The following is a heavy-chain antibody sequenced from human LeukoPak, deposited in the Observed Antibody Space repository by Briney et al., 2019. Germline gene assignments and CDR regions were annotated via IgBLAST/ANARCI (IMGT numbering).Heavy chain of an antibody. Sequence: GGSLRLSCAASGFTFSSYAMSWVRQAPGKGLEWVSAISGSGGSTYYADSVKGRFTISRDNSKNTLYLQMNSLRSEDTAVYYCARDHYDSSGYFPLDYWGQGTLVTVSS. CDR3: ARDHYDSSGYFPLDY. D-gene: IGHD3-22*01. V-gene: IGHV3-23*01. CDR1: GFTFSSYA. CDR2: ISGSGGST. J-gene: IGHJ4*02.